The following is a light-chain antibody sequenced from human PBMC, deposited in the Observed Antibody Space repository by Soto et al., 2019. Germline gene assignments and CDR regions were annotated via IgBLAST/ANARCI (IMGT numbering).Light chain of an antibody. Sequence: EIVLTQSPGTLSLSPGERATLSCRASQSVSSNFLAWYQQKPGQAPRLLIYGASSRATGIPDRFSGSGSGTGFTLTISRLEPEDFAVYYCQQYGSSPITFGQGTQLEIK. J-gene: IGKJ5*01. V-gene: IGKV3-20*01. CDR1: QSVSSNF. CDR3: QQYGSSPIT. CDR2: GAS.